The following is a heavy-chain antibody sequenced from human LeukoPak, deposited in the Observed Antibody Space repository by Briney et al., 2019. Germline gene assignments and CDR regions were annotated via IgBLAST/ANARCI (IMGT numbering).Heavy chain of an antibody. Sequence: PSETLSLNCSVYSVSISNSNYFWHWLRQAPEKVLERIGKIYYSESTYSHPFLESRVTFSVDTSKNQFSLKLRSVTVADRATYFCARLDGDHNNGRLHFWGRGILVTVYS. V-gene: IGHV4-39*01. CDR3: ARLDGDHNNGRLHF. D-gene: IGHD5-24*01. CDR1: SVSISNSNYF. J-gene: IGHJ4*02. CDR2: IYYSEST.